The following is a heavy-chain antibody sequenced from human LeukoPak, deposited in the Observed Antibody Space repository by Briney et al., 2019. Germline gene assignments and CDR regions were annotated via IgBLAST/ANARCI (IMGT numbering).Heavy chain of an antibody. V-gene: IGHV3-23*01. CDR2: IVGDGGRT. D-gene: IGHD3-22*01. CDR1: GFAFNNYA. CDR3: ARGAAGSGYYYDGLDY. J-gene: IGHJ4*02. Sequence: GGSLRLSCAASGFAFNNYAMSWVRQAPGKGLEWVSAIVGDGGRTFYADSVKGRFTISRDNSKNTLYLQMNSLRAEDTAVYYCARGAAGSGYYYDGLDYWGQGTLVTVSS.